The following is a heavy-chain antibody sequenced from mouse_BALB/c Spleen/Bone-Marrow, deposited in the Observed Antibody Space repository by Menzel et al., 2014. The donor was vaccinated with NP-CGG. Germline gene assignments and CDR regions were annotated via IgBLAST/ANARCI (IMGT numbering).Heavy chain of an antibody. D-gene: IGHD6-2*01. V-gene: IGHV5-12-2*01. CDR3: ARVSPYWYFDV. CDR2: ISHSGGSS. J-gene: IGHJ1*01. CDR1: GFTFXSYI. Sequence: DVHLVESGGGFVQPGGSLKLSCAASGFTFXSYIMSWVRQTPEKRLEWVAYISHSGGSSYYLDTVKGRFTISRDNAKNTLYLQMSSLKSEDTAMYYCARVSPYWYFDVWGAGTTVTVSS.